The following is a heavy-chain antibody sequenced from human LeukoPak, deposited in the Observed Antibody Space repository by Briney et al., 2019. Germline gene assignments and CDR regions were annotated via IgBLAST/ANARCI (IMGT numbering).Heavy chain of an antibody. J-gene: IGHJ6*03. CDR2: IYPGDSDT. CDR1: GYNFTSYW. CDR3: ARLLGRYYYYMDV. Sequence: GASLQISGKGSGYNFTSYWIGWVRPLPGKGLEWMGIIYPGDSDTRYSPSCQGQVTISADKSISTAHLQWSSLKASDPAMYYCARLLGRYYYYMDVWGKGTTVTVSS. D-gene: IGHD7-27*01. V-gene: IGHV5-51*01.